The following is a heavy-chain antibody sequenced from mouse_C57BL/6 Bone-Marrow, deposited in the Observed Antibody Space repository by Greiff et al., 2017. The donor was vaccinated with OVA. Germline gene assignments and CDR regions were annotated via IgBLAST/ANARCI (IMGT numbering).Heavy chain of an antibody. D-gene: IGHD4-1*01. CDR2: SRNKANDYTT. Sequence: EVNVVESGGGLVKSGRSLRLSCATSGFTFSDFYMEWVRQAPGKGLEWIAASRNKANDYTTEYSASVKGRFIVSRDTSQSILYLQMNALRAEDTAMYYCARDNWDWYFDVWGTGTTVTVSS. V-gene: IGHV7-1*01. J-gene: IGHJ1*03. CDR1: GFTFSDFY. CDR3: ARDNWDWYFDV.